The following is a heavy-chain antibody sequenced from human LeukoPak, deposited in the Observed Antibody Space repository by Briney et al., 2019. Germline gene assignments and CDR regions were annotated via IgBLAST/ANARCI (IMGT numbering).Heavy chain of an antibody. CDR1: GGSFSGYY. CDR3: AAGSNYWFDP. D-gene: IGHD4-11*01. CDR2: INHSGSTEINHSGST. V-gene: IGHV4-34*01. J-gene: IGHJ5*02. Sequence: PSETLSLTCAVYGGSFSGYYWSWIRQPPGKGLEWIGEINHSGSTEINHSGSTNYNPSLKSRVTISADTSKNQFSLKLSSVTAADTAVYYCAAGSNYWFDPWGQGTLVTVSS.